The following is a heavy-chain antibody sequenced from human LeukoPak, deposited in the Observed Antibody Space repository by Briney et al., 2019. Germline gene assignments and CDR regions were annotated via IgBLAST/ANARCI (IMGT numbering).Heavy chain of an antibody. J-gene: IGHJ4*02. CDR3: ARQGITMIVVDHFDY. CDR2: IYYSGST. V-gene: IGHV4-39*01. D-gene: IGHD3-22*01. Sequence: SETLSLTCTVSGGSISSSSYYWGWIRQPPGKGLEWIGSIYYSGSTYYNPSLKNRVTISVDTSKNQFSLKLSSVTAADTAVYYCARQGITMIVVDHFDYWGQGTLVTVSS. CDR1: GGSISSSSYY.